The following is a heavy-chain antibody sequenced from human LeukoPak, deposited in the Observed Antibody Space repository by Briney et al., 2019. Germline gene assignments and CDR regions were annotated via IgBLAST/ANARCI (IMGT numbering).Heavy chain of an antibody. D-gene: IGHD6-13*01. V-gene: IGHV3-49*04. Sequence: SGGSLRLSCAASGFTFSSYAMSWVRQAPGKGLEWVGFITTQAYGGTTECAAAVKDRFAFLRDDSKGIAYLQMNSLKTEDTAMYYCTRGFDSASWISAYWGQGTLVTVSS. CDR1: GFTFSSYA. CDR3: TRGFDSASWISAY. CDR2: ITTQAYGGTT. J-gene: IGHJ4*02.